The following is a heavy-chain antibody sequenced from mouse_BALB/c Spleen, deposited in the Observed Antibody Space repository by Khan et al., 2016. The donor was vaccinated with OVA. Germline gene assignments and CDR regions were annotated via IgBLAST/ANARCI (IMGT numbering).Heavy chain of an antibody. J-gene: IGHJ4*01. CDR1: GYTFTNYG. CDR3: DRPPYFSYTLDY. Sequence: QIQLVQSGPELKKPGETVKISCKASGYTFTNYGMNWVKQSPGKALKWMGWINTYTGEPTYADDFKGRFAFSLETSATTAYLQINNLKNEDTATYFCDRPPYFSYTLDYWGQGTSVTVAS. V-gene: IGHV9-3-1*01. CDR2: INTYTGEP. D-gene: IGHD2-10*01.